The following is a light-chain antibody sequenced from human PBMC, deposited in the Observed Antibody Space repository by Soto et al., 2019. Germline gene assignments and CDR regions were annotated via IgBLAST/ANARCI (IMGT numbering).Light chain of an antibody. Sequence: QSALTQPASVSGSPGQSFTISCTGTSSDVGGYNYVSWYQQHPGKAPKLMIYDVSNRPSGVSNRFSGSKSGNTASLTISGLQAEDEADYYCSSYTSSSTLAVFGTGTKLTVL. CDR3: SSYTSSSTLAV. CDR1: SSDVGGYNY. CDR2: DVS. V-gene: IGLV2-14*01. J-gene: IGLJ1*01.